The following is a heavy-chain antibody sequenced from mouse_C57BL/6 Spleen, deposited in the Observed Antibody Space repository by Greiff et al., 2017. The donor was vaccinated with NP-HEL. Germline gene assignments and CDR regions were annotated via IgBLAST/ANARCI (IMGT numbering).Heavy chain of an antibody. D-gene: IGHD1-1*01. CDR1: GYTFTSYW. J-gene: IGHJ2*01. CDR3: ARSHYYGSSSYFDY. Sequence: QVQLKQPGAELVRPGTSVKLSCKASGYTFTSYWMHWVKQRPGQGLEWIGVIDPSDSYTNYNQKFKGKATLTVDTSSSTAYMQLSSLTSEDSAVYYCARSHYYGSSSYFDYWGQGTTLTVSS. CDR2: IDPSDSYT. V-gene: IGHV1-59*01.